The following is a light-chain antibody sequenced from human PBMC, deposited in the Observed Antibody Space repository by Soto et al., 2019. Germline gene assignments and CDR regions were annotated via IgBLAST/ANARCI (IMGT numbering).Light chain of an antibody. CDR1: SSDIGGFGL. CDR3: CAYVGGDHLFV. J-gene: IGLJ1*01. V-gene: IGLV2-23*01. Sequence: QSVLAQPASVSGSPGQSITISCTGSSSDIGGFGLVSWYRHDPGGAPQLIIFEGSKRPSGVSSRFSGSKSGNAASLTISGLQADDEADYYCCAYVGGDHLFVFGAGTKLTVL. CDR2: EGS.